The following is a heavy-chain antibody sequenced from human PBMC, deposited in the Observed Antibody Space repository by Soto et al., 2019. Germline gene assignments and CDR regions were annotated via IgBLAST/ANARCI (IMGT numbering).Heavy chain of an antibody. V-gene: IGHV4-34*01. D-gene: IGHD6-6*01. CDR3: ARGERNSSSWGNYYYYMDV. J-gene: IGHJ6*03. CDR2: INHSGST. Sequence: SETLSLTCAVYGGSFSGYYWSWIRQPPGKGLEWIGEINHSGSTNYNPSLKSRVTISVDTSKNQFSLKLSSVTAADTAVYYCARGERNSSSWGNYYYYMDVWGKGTTVTVSS. CDR1: GGSFSGYY.